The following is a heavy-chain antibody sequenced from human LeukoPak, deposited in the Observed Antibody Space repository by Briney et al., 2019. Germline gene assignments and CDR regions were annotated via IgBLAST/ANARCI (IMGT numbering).Heavy chain of an antibody. CDR1: GGSISSSNW. CDR3: ARAGVARDAFDI. D-gene: IGHD5-12*01. Sequence: PSETLSLTCAVSGGSISSSNWWSWVRQPPGKGLEWIGEIYHSGSTYYNPSLKSRVTISVDTSKNQFSLKLSSVTAADTAVYYCARAGVARDAFDIWGQGTMVTVSS. J-gene: IGHJ3*02. V-gene: IGHV4-4*02. CDR2: IYHSGST.